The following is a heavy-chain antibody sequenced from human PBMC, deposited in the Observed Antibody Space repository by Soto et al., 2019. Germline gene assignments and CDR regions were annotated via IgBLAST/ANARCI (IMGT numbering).Heavy chain of an antibody. CDR1: GGSISSGGYY. CDR2: IYYSGST. D-gene: IGHD4-17*01. J-gene: IGHJ3*02. Sequence: QVQLQESGPGLVKPSQTLSLTCTVSGGSISSGGYYWSWIRQHPGKGLEWIVYIYYSGSTYYNPSLKSRDNISVDTSKNRCSLKQSFVTAAGTAVDDWARGFDYGGKGGGNDAFDIWGKGTMVTVSS. CDR3: ARGFDYGGKGGGNDAFDI. V-gene: IGHV4-31*03.